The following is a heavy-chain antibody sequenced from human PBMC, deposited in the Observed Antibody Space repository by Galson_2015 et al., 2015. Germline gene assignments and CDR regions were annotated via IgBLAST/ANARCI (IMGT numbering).Heavy chain of an antibody. CDR3: ARSPSVTPGYEYGMDV. CDR2: IDSSSSYI. V-gene: IGHV3-21*01. J-gene: IGHJ6*02. CDR1: GFTFSSYS. Sequence: SLRLSCAASGFTFSSYSMNWVHQAPGKGLEWVSSIDSSSSYIYYADSVKGRFTISRDNAKNSLYLQMNSLRAEGTAAYYCARSPSVTPGYEYGMDVWGQGTTATVSS. D-gene: IGHD4-11*01.